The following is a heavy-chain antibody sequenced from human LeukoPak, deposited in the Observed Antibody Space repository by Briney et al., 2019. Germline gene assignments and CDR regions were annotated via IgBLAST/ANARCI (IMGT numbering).Heavy chain of an antibody. CDR3: AKGGMEVDY. CDR2: ISGTGNRT. J-gene: IGHJ4*02. D-gene: IGHD1-1*01. Sequence: PGGSLRLSCTAPGFTFSSYAMGWVRQAPGKGLEWVSAISGTGNRTYYADSVKGRFTISRDNSKNTLYLQMDSLRAEDTAVYYCAKGGMEVDYWGQGTLVTVSS. CDR1: GFTFSSYA. V-gene: IGHV3-23*01.